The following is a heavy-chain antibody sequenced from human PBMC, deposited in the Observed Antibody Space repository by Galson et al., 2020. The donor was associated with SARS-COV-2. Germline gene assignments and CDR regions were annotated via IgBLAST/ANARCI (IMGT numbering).Heavy chain of an antibody. Sequence: ASVKVSCKASGYTFTSYYIHWVRQAPGQGLEWMGIINPSGGGTTYAQKFQGRVTMTRDTSTRTVYMELSSLRSEDTAVYYCARDSQGGNDYNYLLFWGQGTLVTVSS. CDR1: GYTFTSYY. D-gene: IGHD4-4*01. V-gene: IGHV1-46*01. CDR3: ARDSQGGNDYNYLLF. CDR2: INPSGGGT. J-gene: IGHJ4*02.